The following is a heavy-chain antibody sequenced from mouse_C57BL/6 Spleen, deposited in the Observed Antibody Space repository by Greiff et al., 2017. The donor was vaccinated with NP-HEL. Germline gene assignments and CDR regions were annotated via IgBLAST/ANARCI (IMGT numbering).Heavy chain of an antibody. D-gene: IGHD1-1*01. CDR1: GYTFTSYW. J-gene: IGHJ2*01. CDR2: IYPGSGST. V-gene: IGHV1-55*01. CDR3: ARETLYYGNSLDY. Sequence: VQLQQPGAELVKPGASVKMSCKASGYTFTSYWITWVKQRPGQGLEWIGDIYPGSGSTNYNEKFKSKATLTVDTSSSTAYMQLSSLTSEDSAVYYCARETLYYGNSLDYWGQGTTLTVSS.